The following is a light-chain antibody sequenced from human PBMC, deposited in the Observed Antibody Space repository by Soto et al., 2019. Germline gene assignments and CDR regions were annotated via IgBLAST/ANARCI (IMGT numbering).Light chain of an antibody. CDR3: QQRNIWPPVT. J-gene: IGKJ5*01. CDR2: GAF. Sequence: EIVLTQSPATLSLSPGERAPLSCRASPSVTNFLAWYQQKPGQAPRLLIYGAFNRATGIPARFSGSGSGTGFTLTISSLEPEDSAIYYCQQRNIWPPVTFGQGTRLEIK. CDR1: PSVTNF. V-gene: IGKV3-11*01.